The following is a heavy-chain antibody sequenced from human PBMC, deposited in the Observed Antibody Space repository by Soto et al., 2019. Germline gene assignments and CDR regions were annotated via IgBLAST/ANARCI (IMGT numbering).Heavy chain of an antibody. V-gene: IGHV3-9*01. CDR3: AKDIYDILTGYSRGDGLDL. CDR1: GFKIDGYA. CDR2: ISWKSGSM. Sequence: EVQLVESGGDLVQPGRSLRLACTASGFKIDGYAMHWVRQAPGKGLEWVSGISWKSGSMNYADSVKGRFTISRDNAKNSLYLQMNSLRSEDTALYYCAKDIYDILTGYSRGDGLDLWGHGTMVTVSS. J-gene: IGHJ3*01. D-gene: IGHD3-9*01.